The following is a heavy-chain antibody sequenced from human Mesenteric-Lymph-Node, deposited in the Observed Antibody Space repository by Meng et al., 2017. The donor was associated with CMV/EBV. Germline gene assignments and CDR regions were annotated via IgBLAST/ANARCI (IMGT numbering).Heavy chain of an antibody. CDR1: CVSLSGYY. D-gene: IGHD1-20*01. CDR2: INHSGST. Sequence: SCVSLSGYYLRWIRRPPGQGLEWIGEINHSGSTNYHPSLKSRVTISVDTSKNQFSLKLSSVTAADTAVYYCARRGGYNWTPRYFDYWGQGTLVTVSS. V-gene: IGHV4-34*01. J-gene: IGHJ4*02. CDR3: ARRGGYNWTPRYFDY.